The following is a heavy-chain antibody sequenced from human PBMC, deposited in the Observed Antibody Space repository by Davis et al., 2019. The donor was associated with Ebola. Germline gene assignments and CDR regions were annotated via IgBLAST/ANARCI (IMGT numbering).Heavy chain of an antibody. CDR3: ARDLGMNYFDY. CDR2: IYYSGST. Sequence: SETLSLTCTVSGGSISSYYWSWIRQPPGKGLEWIGYIYYSGSTNYNPSLKSRVTISVDTSKNQFSLKLSSVTAADTAVYYCARDLGMNYFDYWGQGTLVTVSS. D-gene: IGHD1-26*01. V-gene: IGHV4-59*01. J-gene: IGHJ4*02. CDR1: GGSISSYY.